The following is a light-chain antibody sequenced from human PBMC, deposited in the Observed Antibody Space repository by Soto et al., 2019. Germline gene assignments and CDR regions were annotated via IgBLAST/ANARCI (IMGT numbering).Light chain of an antibody. CDR1: QSIGSF. CDR2: DAA. V-gene: IGKV3-11*01. CDR3: HQRRNSIT. J-gene: IGKJ5*01. Sequence: EIVLTQSPVTLSLSLGERVTLSCRASQSIGSFLGWLQQKPGQAPRHLIYDAAKRATGIPGRFSGSGSGTDFTLTISSLEPEDFAVYYCHQRRNSITFGQGTRLEIK.